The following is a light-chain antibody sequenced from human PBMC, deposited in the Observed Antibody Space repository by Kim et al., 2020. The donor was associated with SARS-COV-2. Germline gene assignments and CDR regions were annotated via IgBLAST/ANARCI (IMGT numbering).Light chain of an antibody. CDR2: WAS. CDR3: HQYYSTPYT. Sequence: DIVMTQSPDSLAVSLGERATINCKSSQSVLSNSNNKNYLAWYQHKPGQPPKVVIYWASTRESGVPDLFSGSGSGTDFTLTISSLQAEDVAVYYCHQYYSTPYTFGQGTKLEI. J-gene: IGKJ2*01. CDR1: QSVLSNSNNKNY. V-gene: IGKV4-1*01.